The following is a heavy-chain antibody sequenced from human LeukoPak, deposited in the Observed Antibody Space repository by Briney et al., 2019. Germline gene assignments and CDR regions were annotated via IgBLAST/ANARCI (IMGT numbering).Heavy chain of an antibody. V-gene: IGHV3-7*01. J-gene: IGHJ4*02. CDR3: ARGYDILTGYQLDY. CDR2: IKQDGSEK. CDR1: GFTFSSYW. Sequence: PGGSLLLSCAASGFTFSSYWMSWVRQAPGKGLEWVANIKQDGSEKYYVDSVKGRFTISRDNAKNSLYLQMNSLRAEDTAVYYCARGYDILTGYQLDYWGQGTLVTVSS. D-gene: IGHD3-9*01.